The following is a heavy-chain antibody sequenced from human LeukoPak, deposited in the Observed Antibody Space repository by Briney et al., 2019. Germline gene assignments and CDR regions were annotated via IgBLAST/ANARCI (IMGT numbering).Heavy chain of an antibody. J-gene: IGHJ4*02. Sequence: SGRSLRLSCAASGFTFSSYGMHWVRQVPGKGLEWVSGINWSGGSTGYADPLRGRFTISRDNAKNSLYLQMDSLRAEDTALYYCARAPITSPFYFDYWGQGTLVTVSS. CDR1: GFTFSSYG. CDR3: ARAPITSPFYFDY. D-gene: IGHD3-10*01. CDR2: INWSGGST. V-gene: IGHV3-20*04.